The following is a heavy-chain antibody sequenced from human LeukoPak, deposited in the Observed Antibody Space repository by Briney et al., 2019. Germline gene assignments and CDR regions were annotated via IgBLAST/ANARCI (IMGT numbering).Heavy chain of an antibody. V-gene: IGHV4-30-2*01. J-gene: IGHJ4*02. CDR3: ARTRDGYNQYYFDY. CDR2: IYHSGST. D-gene: IGHD5-24*01. CDR1: GGSISSGGYS. Sequence: SQTLSLTCAVSGGSISSGGYSRSWIRQPPGKGLEWIGYIYHSGSTYYNPSLKSRVTISVDRSKNQFSLKLSSVTAADTAVYYCARTRDGYNQYYFDYWGQGTLVTVSS.